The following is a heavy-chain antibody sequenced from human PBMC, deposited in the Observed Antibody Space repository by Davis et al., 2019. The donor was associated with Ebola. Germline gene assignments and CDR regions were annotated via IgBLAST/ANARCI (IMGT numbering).Heavy chain of an antibody. CDR3: ARVLGNFYYYGMDV. CDR1: GFTFSDYY. J-gene: IGHJ6*02. Sequence: GESLKISCAASGFTFSDYYMSWIRQAPGKGLEWVSYISSSGSTISYADSVKGRFTISRDNAKNSFYLHMTSLRAEDTAVYYCARVLGNFYYYGMDVWGQGTTVTVSS. D-gene: IGHD1-1*01. CDR2: ISSSGSTI. V-gene: IGHV3-11*04.